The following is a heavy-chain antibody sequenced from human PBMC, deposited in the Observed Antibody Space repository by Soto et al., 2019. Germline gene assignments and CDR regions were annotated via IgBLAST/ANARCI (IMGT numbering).Heavy chain of an antibody. J-gene: IGHJ4*02. CDR3: ARANYYYDSSGYYRYFDY. D-gene: IGHD3-22*01. CDR2: INPNSGGT. Sequence: ASVKVSCKAXGYTFTGYYMHWVRQAPGQGLEWMGWINPNSGGTDYAQKFQGRVTMTRDTSISTAYMELSRLRSDDTAVYYCARANYYYDSSGYYRYFDYWGQGTLVTVSS. V-gene: IGHV1-2*02. CDR1: GYTFTGYY.